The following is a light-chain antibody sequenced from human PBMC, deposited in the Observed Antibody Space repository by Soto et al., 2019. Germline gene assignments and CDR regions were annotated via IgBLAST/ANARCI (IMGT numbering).Light chain of an antibody. CDR3: AAWDDSLNGWV. J-gene: IGLJ3*02. V-gene: IGLV1-36*01. Sequence: QSVLTQPPSVSEAPRQRVTISCSGSSSNLGIKAVNWYQQLPGKAPKLLIYFDDLLPSGVSDRFSGSKSGTSASLAISGFLPEDEADYYCAAWDDSLNGWVFGGGTKLTVL. CDR1: SSNLGIKA. CDR2: FDD.